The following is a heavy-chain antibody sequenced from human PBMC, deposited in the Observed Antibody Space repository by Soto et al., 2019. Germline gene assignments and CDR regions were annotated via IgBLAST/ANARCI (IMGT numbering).Heavy chain of an antibody. CDR1: GGSISSYY. D-gene: IGHD6-13*01. CDR3: ARHDSAHIYSSGWSNSGLFDY. CDR2: IYYSGST. V-gene: IGHV4-59*08. Sequence: SETLSLTCTVSGGSISSYYWSWIRQPPGKGLEWIGYIYYSGSTNYNPSLKSRVTISVDTSKNQFSLKLSSVTAADTAVYYCARHDSAHIYSSGWSNSGLFDYWGQGTLVTVS. J-gene: IGHJ4*02.